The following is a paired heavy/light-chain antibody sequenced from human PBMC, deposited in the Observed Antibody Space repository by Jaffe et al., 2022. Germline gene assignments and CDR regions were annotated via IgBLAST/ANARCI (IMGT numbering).Heavy chain of an antibody. J-gene: IGHJ2*01. Sequence: EVQLVESGGALVKPGGSLRLSCAASGFTFSNAWMNWVRQAPGKGLEWVGRVKSKTDGATTDYAATLKGRFTISRDDSKHMLYLEMNSLKIEDTAVYFCATGVAPPAYGYFGLWGRGTLVTVSS. CDR1: GFTFSNAW. CDR3: ATGVAPPAYGYFGL. V-gene: IGHV3-15*02. CDR2: VKSKTDGATT. D-gene: IGHD2-15*01.
Light chain of an antibody. CDR2: WAS. CDR3: QQHYTTPIT. Sequence: DIVMTQSPDSLAVSLGERATINCRSSLSVLYSSNNKNYLAWYQHKPGQPPKLLFSWASTRESGVPDRFSGSGSGTDFTLTISSLQAEDVAVYYCQQHYTTPITFGGGTKVEIK. CDR1: LSVLYSSNNKNY. J-gene: IGKJ4*01. V-gene: IGKV4-1*01.